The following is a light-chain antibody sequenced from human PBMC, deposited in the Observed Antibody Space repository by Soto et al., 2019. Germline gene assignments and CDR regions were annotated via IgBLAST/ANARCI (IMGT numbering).Light chain of an antibody. CDR1: SSDVGGYNY. CDR3: SSYAGSNKSV. CDR2: EVS. V-gene: IGLV2-8*01. J-gene: IGLJ1*01. Sequence: QSALTQPRSASGSPGQSVTISCTGTSSDVGGYNYVSWYQQHPGKAPKPMIYEVSKRPSGVPDRFSGSKSGNTASLTVSGLQPEDEADYYCSSYAGSNKSVFGTGTRSPS.